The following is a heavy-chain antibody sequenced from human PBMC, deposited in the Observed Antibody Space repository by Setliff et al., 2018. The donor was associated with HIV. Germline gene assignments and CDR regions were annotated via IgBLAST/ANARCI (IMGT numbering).Heavy chain of an antibody. CDR1: GFTFSRNV. CDR3: AKVPSY. V-gene: IGHV3-23*01. CDR2: ISESGANT. Sequence: HPGGSLRLSCVASGFTFSRNVINWVRQAPGKGLEWVSGISESGANTYYADSVKGRFTISRDNSKNTLYLQMDSLRAEDTAVYYCAKVPSYWGQGTLVTVSS. J-gene: IGHJ4*02.